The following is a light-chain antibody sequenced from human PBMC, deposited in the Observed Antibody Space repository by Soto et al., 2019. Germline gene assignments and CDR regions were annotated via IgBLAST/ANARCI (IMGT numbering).Light chain of an antibody. J-gene: IGKJ4*01. CDR3: MQAIQTPGLT. V-gene: IGKV2-28*01. Sequence: DIVMTQSPLSLPVTPGEPASISCRSSQSLLHSNGYNYLDWYLQKPGQSPQLLIYLGSNLASGVPDRFSGSGTGTDFTLIISRVEAEDVGVYYCMQAIQTPGLTFGGGSKVEIK. CDR2: LGS. CDR1: QSLLHSNGYNY.